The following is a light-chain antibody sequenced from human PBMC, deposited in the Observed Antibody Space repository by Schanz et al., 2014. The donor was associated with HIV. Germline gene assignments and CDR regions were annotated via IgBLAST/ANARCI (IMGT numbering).Light chain of an antibody. V-gene: IGKV3-20*01. J-gene: IGKJ1*01. CDR1: QSVSTSY. Sequence: EIVLTQSPGTLSLSLGERATLSCRASQSVSTSYFAWYQQKPGQAPRLLIYGSSKRATGIPDRFSGSGSGTDFTLTISRLEPEDFAVYYCQQYNNWPPAFGQGTKVEIK. CDR3: QQYNNWPPA. CDR2: GSS.